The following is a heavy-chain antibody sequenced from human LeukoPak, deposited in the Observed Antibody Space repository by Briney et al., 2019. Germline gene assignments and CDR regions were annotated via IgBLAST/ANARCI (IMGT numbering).Heavy chain of an antibody. D-gene: IGHD5-12*01. J-gene: IGHJ4*02. CDR2: IYYSGST. CDR3: ARDSDRRAVSGYDYEGGY. V-gene: IGHV4-39*07. CDR1: GGSISSSSYY. Sequence: ETLSLTCTVSGGSISSSSYYWGWIRQPPGKGLEWIGSIYYSGSTYYNPSLKSRVTISVDTSKNQFSLKLSSVTAADTAVYYCARDSDRRAVSGYDYEGGYWGQGTLVTVSS.